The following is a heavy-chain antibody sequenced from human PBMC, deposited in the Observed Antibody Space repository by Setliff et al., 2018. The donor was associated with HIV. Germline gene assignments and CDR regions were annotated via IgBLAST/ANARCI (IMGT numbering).Heavy chain of an antibody. V-gene: IGHV3-66*01. CDR1: GFTFTSYA. Sequence: GGSLRLSCAASGFTFTSYAMTWVRQAPGKGLEWVSVIYSGGSTYYADSVKGRFTISRDNSKNSLYLQMNSLTAEDTAVYYCARGGKWNPPPGFWGQGTLVTVSS. D-gene: IGHD1-20*01. CDR2: IYSGGST. CDR3: ARGGKWNPPPGF. J-gene: IGHJ4*02.